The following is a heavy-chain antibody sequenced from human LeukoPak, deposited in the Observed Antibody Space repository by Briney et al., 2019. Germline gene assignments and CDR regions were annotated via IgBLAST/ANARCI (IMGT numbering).Heavy chain of an antibody. CDR2: ISGSGGST. D-gene: IGHD2-2*01. V-gene: IGHV3-23*01. CDR3: AKRVVPAAMRPHYFDY. Sequence: PGGSLRLSCAASGFTFTTYAMSWVRQAPGKGLEWVSSISGSGGSTYYADSVKGRFTISRDNSKNTLYLQMNSLRAEDTAVYYCAKRVVPAAMRPHYFDYWGQGTLVTVSS. CDR1: GFTFTTYA. J-gene: IGHJ4*02.